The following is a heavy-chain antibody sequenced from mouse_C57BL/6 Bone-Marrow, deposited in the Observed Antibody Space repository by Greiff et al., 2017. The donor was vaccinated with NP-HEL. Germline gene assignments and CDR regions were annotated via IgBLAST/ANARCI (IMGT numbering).Heavy chain of an antibody. CDR2: INSDGGST. J-gene: IGHJ3*01. CDR3: ANYGSSPAWFAY. Sequence: DVKLVESGGGLVQPGESLKLSCESNEYEFPSHDMSWVRKTPEKRLELVAAINSDGGSTYYPDTMERRFIISRDNTKKTLYLQMSSLRSEDTALYYCANYGSSPAWFAYWGQGTLVTVSA. CDR1: EYEFPSHD. D-gene: IGHD1-1*01. V-gene: IGHV5-2*01.